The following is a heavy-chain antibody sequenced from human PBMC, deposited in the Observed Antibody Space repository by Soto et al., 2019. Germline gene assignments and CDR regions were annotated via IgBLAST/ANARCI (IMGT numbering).Heavy chain of an antibody. J-gene: IGHJ6*02. Sequence: QVQLVQSGAEVKKPGSSVKVSCKASGDTLSTYAISWVRQAPGQGLQWMGGITPVIGTPNYAQKFQGRVTITADESTSTAYMELSSLRSEDTAVYYCARGPIVRGVALYGMDVWGQGTTVTVSS. D-gene: IGHD3-10*01. CDR1: GDTLSTYA. CDR3: ARGPIVRGVALYGMDV. CDR2: ITPVIGTP. V-gene: IGHV1-69*01.